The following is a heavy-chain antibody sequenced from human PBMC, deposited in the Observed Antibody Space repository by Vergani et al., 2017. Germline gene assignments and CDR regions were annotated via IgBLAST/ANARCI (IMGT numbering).Heavy chain of an antibody. CDR1: GLMFNNYG. V-gene: IGHV3-23*04. D-gene: IGHD6-19*01. J-gene: IGHJ3*02. CDR2: LSASDRRT. CDR3: AKVGRSEVAGTFGAFDI. Sequence: VQLVESGGGVVQPGRSQRLSCETSGLMFNNYGMHWVRQAPGKGLEWVSTLSASDRRTHYADSVKGRFTISRDNSKNTLFLHMNSLRPEDTAVYYCAKVGRSEVAGTFGAFDIWGQGTMVTVSS.